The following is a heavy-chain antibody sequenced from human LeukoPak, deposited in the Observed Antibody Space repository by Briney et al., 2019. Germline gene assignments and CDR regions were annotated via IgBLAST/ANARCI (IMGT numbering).Heavy chain of an antibody. CDR1: GYTFTSYW. Sequence: HGESLKISCKGSGYTFTSYWIGWVRQMPGKGLEWMGIIYPGDSDTRYSPSFQGQVTISADKSISTAYLQWSSLKASDTAMYYCARLDFGTHCGGDCYSGNFDYWGQGTLVTVSS. J-gene: IGHJ4*02. V-gene: IGHV5-51*01. CDR2: IYPGDSDT. CDR3: ARLDFGTHCGGDCYSGNFDY. D-gene: IGHD2-21*02.